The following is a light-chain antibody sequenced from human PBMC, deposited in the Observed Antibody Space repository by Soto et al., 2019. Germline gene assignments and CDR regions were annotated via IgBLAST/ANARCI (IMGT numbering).Light chain of an antibody. CDR1: SSDGDDYKD. CDR3: SSYTSTSTV. J-gene: IGLJ1*01. Sequence: QSVLTQPASVSGSPGQSITISCTGISSDGDDYKDVSWYQQHPGKAPKLMIYEGTYRPSGVSNRFSGSKSGNTASLTISGLQAEDEADYYCSSYTSTSTVFGTGTKLTVL. CDR2: EGT. V-gene: IGLV2-14*01.